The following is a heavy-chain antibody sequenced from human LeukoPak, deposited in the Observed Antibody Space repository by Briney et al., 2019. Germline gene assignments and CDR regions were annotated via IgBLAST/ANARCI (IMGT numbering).Heavy chain of an antibody. Sequence: GASVKVSFKASGYTFTIYYMHWVRQAPGQGLEWMGIINPSGGSTSYAQKFQGRVTMTRDTSTSTVYMELSSLRSEDTAVYYCARDPGSGEPIFDYWGQGTLVTVSS. J-gene: IGHJ4*02. CDR3: ARDPGSGEPIFDY. CDR1: GYTFTIYY. CDR2: INPSGGST. V-gene: IGHV1-46*01. D-gene: IGHD3-10*01.